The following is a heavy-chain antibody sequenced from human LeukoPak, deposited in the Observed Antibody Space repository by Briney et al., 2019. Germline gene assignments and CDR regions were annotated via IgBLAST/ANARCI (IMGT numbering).Heavy chain of an antibody. CDR3: TRGWSSAGAFDI. D-gene: IGHD6-19*01. V-gene: IGHV4-61*02. J-gene: IGHJ3*02. CDR1: GGSISSGYS. CDR2: IYISGTT. Sequence: SETLSLTCTVSGGSISSGYSWTWLRQPAGKGLEWVGRIYISGTTDYNLSLQSRITISMDTSKNQFSLEMSSVTAADTAIYYCTRGWSSAGAFDIWGQGTMVTVSS.